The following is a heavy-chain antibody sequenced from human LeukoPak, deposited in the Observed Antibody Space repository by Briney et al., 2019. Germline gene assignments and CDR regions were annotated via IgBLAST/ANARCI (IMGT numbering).Heavy chain of an antibody. V-gene: IGHV4-30-4*08. J-gene: IGHJ1*01. CDR2: IYYSGST. CDR3: ARMYSSSWYGGEYFQH. D-gene: IGHD6-13*01. CDR1: GGSISSGDYY. Sequence: PSETLSLTCTVSGGSISSGDYYWSWIRQPPGKGLEWIGYIYYSGSTYYNPSLKSRVTISVDTSKNQFSLKLSSVTAADTAVYYCARMYSSSWYGGEYFQHWGQGTLVTVSS.